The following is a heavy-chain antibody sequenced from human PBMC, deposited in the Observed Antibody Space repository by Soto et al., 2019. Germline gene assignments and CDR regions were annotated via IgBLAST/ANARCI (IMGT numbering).Heavy chain of an antibody. J-gene: IGHJ4*02. V-gene: IGHV5-10-1*01. CDR2: IDPSDSYT. CDR1: GYSFTSYW. Sequence: PGESLKISCKGSGYSFTSYWISWVRQMPGKGLEWMGRIDPSDSYTNYSPSFQGHVTIPADKSISTAYLQWSSLKASDTAMYYCARLPAGYYYDSSGYYTDYWGQGTLVTVSS. CDR3: ARLPAGYYYDSSGYYTDY. D-gene: IGHD3-22*01.